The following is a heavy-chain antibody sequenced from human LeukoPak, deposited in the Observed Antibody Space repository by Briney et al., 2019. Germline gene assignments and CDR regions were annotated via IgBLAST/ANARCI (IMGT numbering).Heavy chain of an antibody. V-gene: IGHV1-69*13. J-gene: IGHJ6*03. D-gene: IGHD2-15*01. Sequence: SVKVSCKASGYTFTSYGISWVRQAPGQGLEWMGGIIPIFGTANYAQKFQGRVTITADESTSTAYMELSSLRSEDTAVYYCAYIASYYYYMDVWGKGTTVTVSS. CDR1: GYTFTSYG. CDR2: IIPIFGTA. CDR3: AYIASYYYYMDV.